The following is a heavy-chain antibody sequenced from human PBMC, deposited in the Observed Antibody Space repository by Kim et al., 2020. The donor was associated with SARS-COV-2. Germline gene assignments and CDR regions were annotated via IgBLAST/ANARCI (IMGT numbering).Heavy chain of an antibody. D-gene: IGHD1-26*01. CDR3: ARDGTMSARPGRHWFDP. CDR1: GFTFTNYW. CDR2: INSDGIST. Sequence: GGSLRLSCAASGFTFTNYWIHWVRQAPGKGLVWVSRINSDGISTIYADNVKGRFTISRDNAKNTLYLQMSSLTAEDTAVYFCARDGTMSARPGRHWFDPWGQGTLVTVSS. J-gene: IGHJ5*02. V-gene: IGHV3-74*01.